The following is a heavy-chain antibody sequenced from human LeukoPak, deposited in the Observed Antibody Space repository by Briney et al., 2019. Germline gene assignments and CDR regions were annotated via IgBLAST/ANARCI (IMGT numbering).Heavy chain of an antibody. Sequence: GGSLRLSCAASGFTFSDYGMHWVRQAPGKGLEWVSFIRYDGSKEYYADSVKGRFAISRDNSKNILYLQMNSLRADDTAVYYCTKPFDYWGQGTLVTVSS. CDR3: TKPFDY. V-gene: IGHV3-30*02. CDR1: GFTFSDYG. CDR2: IRYDGSKE. J-gene: IGHJ4*02.